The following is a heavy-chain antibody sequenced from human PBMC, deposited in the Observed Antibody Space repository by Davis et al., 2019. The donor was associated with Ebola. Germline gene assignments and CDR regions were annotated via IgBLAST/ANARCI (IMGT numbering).Heavy chain of an antibody. CDR3: ARLHGPYYYYGMDV. V-gene: IGHV1-18*01. Sequence: AASVKVSCKASGYTFTSYGISWVRQAPGQGLEWMGWISAYNGNTNYAQKLQGRVTMTTDTSTSTAYMELRSLRSDDTAVYYCARLHGPYYYYGMDVWGQGTTVTVSS. J-gene: IGHJ6*02. CDR2: ISAYNGNT. CDR1: GYTFTSYG.